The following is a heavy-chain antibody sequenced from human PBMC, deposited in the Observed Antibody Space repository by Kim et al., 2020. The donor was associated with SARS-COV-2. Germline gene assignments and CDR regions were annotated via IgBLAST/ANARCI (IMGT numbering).Heavy chain of an antibody. CDR2: GST. Sequence: GSTSYNPPLRSRVTIAVDTSKDQFSLKLGSVTAADTAVYYCAREGDWFDPWGQGTLVTVSS. J-gene: IGHJ5*02. V-gene: IGHV4-31*02. D-gene: IGHD3-16*01. CDR3: AREGDWFDP.